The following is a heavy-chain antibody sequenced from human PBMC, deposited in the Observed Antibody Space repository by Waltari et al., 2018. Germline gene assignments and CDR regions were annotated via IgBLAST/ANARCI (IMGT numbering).Heavy chain of an antibody. CDR1: GFTFRSYS. Sequence: EVQLVESGGGLVQPGGSLRLSCAASGFTFRSYSMNWVRQAPGKGLEWVSYISSSSSTIYYADSVKGRFTISRDNAKNSLYLQMNSLRAEDTAVYYCARVSRTVTLFFDYWGQGTLVTVSS. D-gene: IGHD4-17*01. CDR2: ISSSSSTI. CDR3: ARVSRTVTLFFDY. V-gene: IGHV3-48*01. J-gene: IGHJ4*02.